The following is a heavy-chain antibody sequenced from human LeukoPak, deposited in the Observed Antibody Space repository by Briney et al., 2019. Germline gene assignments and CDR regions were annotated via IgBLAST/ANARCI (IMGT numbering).Heavy chain of an antibody. V-gene: IGHV1-46*01. J-gene: IGHJ4*02. Sequence: ASVKVCCKTSGYPFTGNYINWLRQAPGQGLEWSGLIDPDRRTTVYAQKFQGRVAMTGDMSTSTVYMELRSLRSEDTAVYFCARLFGDYDDTIRSSYWHGHLDYWGQGALVLVSS. D-gene: IGHD3-16*01. CDR3: ARLFGDYDDTIRSSYWHGHLDY. CDR2: IDPDRRTT. CDR1: GYPFTGNY.